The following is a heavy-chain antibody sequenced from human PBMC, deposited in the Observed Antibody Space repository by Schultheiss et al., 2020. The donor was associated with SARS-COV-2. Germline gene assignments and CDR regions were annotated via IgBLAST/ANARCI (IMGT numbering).Heavy chain of an antibody. D-gene: IGHD4-17*01. CDR3: ARVSGDYHDY. Sequence: GESLKISCAASGFTFSSYGMHWVRQAPGKGLEWVAVISYDGNNKYYADSVKGRFTISRDNSKNTLDLQMNSLRDEDTAVYYCARVSGDYHDYWGQGTLVTVSS. J-gene: IGHJ4*02. CDR2: ISYDGNNK. CDR1: GFTFSSYG. V-gene: IGHV3-30*03.